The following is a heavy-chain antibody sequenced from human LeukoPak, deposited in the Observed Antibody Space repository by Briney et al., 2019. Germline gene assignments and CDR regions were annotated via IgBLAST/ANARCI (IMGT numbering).Heavy chain of an antibody. V-gene: IGHV4-4*08. J-gene: IGHJ4*02. Sequence: PSETLSVTCTVSGGSTCNFYWSWIRQPPGRGLEWIGYIYSSGSTIYNPSLTSRVTISVDTSKNQFSRKLSSVTAADTAVYYCARFFWSDSNRLDYWGQGTLVTVSS. CDR3: ARFFWSDSNRLDY. CDR2: IYSSGST. CDR1: GGSTCNFY. D-gene: IGHD3-3*01.